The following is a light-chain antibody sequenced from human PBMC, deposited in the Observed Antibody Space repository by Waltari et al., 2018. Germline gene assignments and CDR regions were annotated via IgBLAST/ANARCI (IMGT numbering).Light chain of an antibody. CDR2: WAS. Sequence: EIVMTQSPESLAVSLGERATSTCKSSQTILYNSNNKNYLAWYQQKPGQLPRLLIYWASSRDSGVPDRFSGSVSGTDFTLTISSLQAEDVAVYYCQQYFDNPRTFGQGTRLEI. CDR1: QTILYNSNNKNY. J-gene: IGKJ2*01. V-gene: IGKV4-1*01. CDR3: QQYFDNPRT.